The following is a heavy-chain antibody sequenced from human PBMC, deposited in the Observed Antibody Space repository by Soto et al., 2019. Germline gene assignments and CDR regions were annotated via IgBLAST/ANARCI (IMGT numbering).Heavy chain of an antibody. V-gene: IGHV4-34*01. CDR3: ARRRPGRGYYDSSGYYYYFDS. CDR2: ISHSGST. D-gene: IGHD3-22*01. J-gene: IGHJ4*02. CDR1: GGSFSGDY. Sequence: SEALALTSAVYGGSFSGDYWSWIRQPPGKGLEWSGEISHSGSTNDNPCLKSRVTISVDTSKNQFSLKLSSVTAAATAVYYCARRRPGRGYYDSSGYYYYFDSWGQGTLVPVSS.